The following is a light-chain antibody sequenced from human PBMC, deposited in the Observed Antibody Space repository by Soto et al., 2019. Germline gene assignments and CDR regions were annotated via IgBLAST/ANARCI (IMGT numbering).Light chain of an antibody. V-gene: IGKV1-5*03. CDR1: QSLSSW. CDR3: HQYNSYSAA. Sequence: DIQMTQSASTLSASVVHRVTITCRTSQSLSSWLAWYQQKPGKAPKLLIYKASSLESGVPSRFSGSGSGTEFTLTISCLQPDDFATYCCHQYNSYSAAFGQGTKVDTK. J-gene: IGKJ1*01. CDR2: KAS.